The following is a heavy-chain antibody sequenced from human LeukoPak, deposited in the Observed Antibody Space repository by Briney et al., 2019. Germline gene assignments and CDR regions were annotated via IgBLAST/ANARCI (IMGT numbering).Heavy chain of an antibody. CDR3: AKTARSIMTTGAFDI. CDR1: GFTFSSYG. J-gene: IGHJ3*02. CDR2: ISYDGSNK. V-gene: IGHV3-30*18. D-gene: IGHD4-17*01. Sequence: GGSLRLSCAASGFTFSSYGMHWVRQAPGKGLEWVAVISYDGSNKYYADSVKGRFTISRDNSKNTLYLQMNSLRAEDTAVYYCAKTARSIMTTGAFDIWGQGTMVTVSS.